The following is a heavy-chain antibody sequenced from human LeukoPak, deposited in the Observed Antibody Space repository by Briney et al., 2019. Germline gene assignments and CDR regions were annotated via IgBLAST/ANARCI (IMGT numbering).Heavy chain of an antibody. V-gene: IGHV3-48*03. CDR2: ISSSGSTI. D-gene: IGHD3-10*02. CDR1: GFTFSSFG. CDR3: AELGITMIGGV. J-gene: IGHJ6*04. Sequence: GGSLRLSCAASGFTFSSFGIRWVRQAPGKGLEWVSYISSSGSTIYYADSVKGRFTISRDNAKNSLYLQMNSLRAEDTAVYYCAELGITMIGGVWGKGTTVTISS.